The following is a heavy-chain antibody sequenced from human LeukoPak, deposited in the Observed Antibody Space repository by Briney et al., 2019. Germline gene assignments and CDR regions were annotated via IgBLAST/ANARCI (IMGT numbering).Heavy chain of an antibody. CDR1: GYTFTGYY. D-gene: IGHD3-16*01. CDR3: ARDKGQDGVWGTFVY. J-gene: IGHJ4*02. V-gene: IGHV1-2*02. Sequence: ASVKVSCKASGYTFTGYYMHWVRQAPGQGLEWMGWINPNSGGTNYAQKFQGRVTMTRDTSISTAYMALSRLRSHDTAVYYCARDKGQDGVWGTFVYWGQGTLVTVSS. CDR2: INPNSGGT.